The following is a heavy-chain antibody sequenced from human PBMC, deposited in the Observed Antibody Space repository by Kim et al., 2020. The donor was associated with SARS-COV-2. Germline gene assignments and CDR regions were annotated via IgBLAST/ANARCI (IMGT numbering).Heavy chain of an antibody. D-gene: IGHD3-3*02. Sequence: DSVKGRSTISRDNSRSTLFLQMASLRDEDTALYYCAKLSIFGVITKGFLDSWGQGSQVTVSS. CDR3: AKLSIFGVITKGFLDS. V-gene: IGHV3-33*03. J-gene: IGHJ4*02.